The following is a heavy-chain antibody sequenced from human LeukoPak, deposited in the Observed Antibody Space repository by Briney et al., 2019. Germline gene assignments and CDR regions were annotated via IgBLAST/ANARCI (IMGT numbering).Heavy chain of an antibody. CDR1: GFTFKNHW. D-gene: IGHD3/OR15-3a*01. J-gene: IGHJ4*02. Sequence: GGSLSLSCVGSGFTFKNHWMVWVRQAPGKGLEWVANMKQDGSEQYYGDSVRGRFTISRDNAKNSLYLQMNSLRAADTAVYYCARDADWASDYCGQGTLVTVSS. V-gene: IGHV3-7*01. CDR3: ARDADWASDY. CDR2: MKQDGSEQ.